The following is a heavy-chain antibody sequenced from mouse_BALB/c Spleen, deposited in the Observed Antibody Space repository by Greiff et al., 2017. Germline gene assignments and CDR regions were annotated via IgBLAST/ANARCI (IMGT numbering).Heavy chain of an antibody. CDR2: IWAGGST. CDR1: GFSLTSYG. J-gene: IGHJ4*01. Sequence: VKLMESGPGLVAPSQSLSITCTVSGFSLTSYGVHWVRQPPGKGLEWLGVIWAGGSTNYNSALMSRLSISKDNSKSQVFLKMNSLQTDDTAMYYCARAVVAYYYAMDYWGQGTSVTVSS. CDR3: ARAVVAYYYAMDY. D-gene: IGHD1-1*01. V-gene: IGHV2-9*02.